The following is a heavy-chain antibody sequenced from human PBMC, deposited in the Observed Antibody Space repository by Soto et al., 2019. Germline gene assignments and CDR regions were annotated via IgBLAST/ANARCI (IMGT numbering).Heavy chain of an antibody. CDR3: AKDRIQRLYDYVGGSYLDAFDI. D-gene: IGHD3-16*01. Sequence: PGGSLRLSCAASGFTFSSYAMSWVRQAPGKGLEWVSAISGSGGSTYYADSVKGRFTISRDNSKNTLYLQMNSLRAEDTAAYYCAKDRIQRLYDYVGGSYLDAFDIWGQGTMVTVAS. J-gene: IGHJ3*02. V-gene: IGHV3-23*01. CDR1: GFTFSSYA. CDR2: ISGSGGST.